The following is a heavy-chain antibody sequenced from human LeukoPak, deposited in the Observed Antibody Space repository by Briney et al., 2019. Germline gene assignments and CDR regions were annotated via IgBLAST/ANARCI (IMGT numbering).Heavy chain of an antibody. J-gene: IGHJ3*02. CDR1: GYTFTSYG. D-gene: IGHD4-17*01. V-gene: IGHV1-18*01. CDR2: ISAYNGNT. CDR3: ARDQSSGDYYAFDI. Sequence: GAAVKVSCKASGYTFTSYGISWVRQAPGQGLEWMGWISAYNGNTNYAQKLQGRVTMTTDTSTSTAYMELRSLRSDDTAVYYCARDQSSGDYYAFDIWGQGTMVNVSS.